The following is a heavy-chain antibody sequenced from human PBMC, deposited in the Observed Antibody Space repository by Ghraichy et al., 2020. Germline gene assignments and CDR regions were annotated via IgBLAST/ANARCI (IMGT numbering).Heavy chain of an antibody. CDR2: IRQSGSEK. D-gene: IGHD3-22*01. Sequence: GGSLRLSCVAFGFTFNTWWMSWVRQAPGKGLEWVANIRQSGSEKYYVDSVKGRFTISRDNAKNSLFLQMNSLRAEDTAVYYCARVNWWDTSGYGSFYFDCWGQGTLVTVSS. CDR1: GFTFNTWW. J-gene: IGHJ4*02. V-gene: IGHV3-7*03. CDR3: ARVNWWDTSGYGSFYFDC.